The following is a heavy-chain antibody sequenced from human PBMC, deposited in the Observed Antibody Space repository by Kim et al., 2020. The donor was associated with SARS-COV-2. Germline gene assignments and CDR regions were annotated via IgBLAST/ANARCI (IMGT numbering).Heavy chain of an antibody. J-gene: IGHJ4*02. CDR2: ISYDGSNK. Sequence: GGSLRLSCAASGFTFSSYAMHWVRQAPGKGLEWVAIISYDGSNKYYADSVKGRFTISRDNSKDTLYLQMNSLRAEDTAVYYCARSYGSGLYYFDYWGQGTLVTVSS. CDR1: GFTFSSYA. V-gene: IGHV3-30*04. CDR3: ARSYGSGLYYFDY. D-gene: IGHD3-10*01.